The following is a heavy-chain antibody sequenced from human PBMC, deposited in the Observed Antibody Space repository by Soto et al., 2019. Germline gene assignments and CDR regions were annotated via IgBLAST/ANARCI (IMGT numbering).Heavy chain of an antibody. CDR1: GFAFNIYA. D-gene: IGHD3-3*01. J-gene: IGHJ4*02. CDR3: ARSSGVPTPDFDY. V-gene: IGHV3-30-3*01. CDR2: ISHDGTNR. Sequence: GGTLRLSCAASGFAFNIYAIHWVRQAPGKGLEWVAVISHDGTNRYYTDSVRGRFTISRDNSKNTVYLEMDSLRADDTAVYYCARSSGVPTPDFDYWGQGTLVTVSS.